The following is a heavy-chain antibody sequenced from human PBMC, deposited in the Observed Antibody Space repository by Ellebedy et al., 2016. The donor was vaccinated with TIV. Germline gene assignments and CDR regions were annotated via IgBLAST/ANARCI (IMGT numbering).Heavy chain of an antibody. D-gene: IGHD1-1*01. CDR1: GFSFSNYN. J-gene: IGHJ4*02. CDR3: ASGRQLGRYYFDY. Sequence: GESLKISCAASGFSFSNYNMNWVRQAPGKGLEWVSCISSGSSTIYYADSVKGRFTISRDNAKNSLYLQMNSLRDEDTAVYYCASGRQLGRYYFDYWGQGTLVTVSS. CDR2: ISSGSSTI. V-gene: IGHV3-48*02.